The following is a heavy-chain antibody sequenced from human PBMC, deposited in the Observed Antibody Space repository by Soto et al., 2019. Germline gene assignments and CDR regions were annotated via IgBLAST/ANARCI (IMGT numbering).Heavy chain of an antibody. J-gene: IGHJ6*01. V-gene: IGHV3-33*01. CDR1: GFTFSSDG. CDR3: ARDGEGGDGYSDHCDGNAF. D-gene: IGHD2-21*01. CDR2: IWYDGSNK. Sequence: EGSLRLSCAASGFTFSSDGMHWVRQAPGKGLEWVAVIWYDGSNKYYADSVKGRFTISRDNSKNTLYLQMNSLRAEDTAVYYCARDGEGGDGYSDHCDGNAFWGQGTTVIGSS.